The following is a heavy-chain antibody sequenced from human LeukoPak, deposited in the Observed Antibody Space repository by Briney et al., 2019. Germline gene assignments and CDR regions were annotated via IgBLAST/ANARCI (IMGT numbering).Heavy chain of an antibody. CDR2: ISAYNGNT. Sequence: ASVKVSCKASGYTFTSYGISWVRQAPGQGLEWMGWISAYNGNTNYAQKLQGRVTMTTDTSTSTAYMELRSLRSDDTAVYYCARGTGDWSLKGGDYFDYWGQGTLVTVSS. CDR1: GYTFTSYG. J-gene: IGHJ4*02. V-gene: IGHV1-18*01. CDR3: ARGTGDWSLKGGDYFDY. D-gene: IGHD3-16*01.